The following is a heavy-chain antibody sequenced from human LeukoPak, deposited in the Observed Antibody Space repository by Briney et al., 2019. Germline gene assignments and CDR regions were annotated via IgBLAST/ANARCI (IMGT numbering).Heavy chain of an antibody. CDR1: GFTFCSYA. D-gene: IGHD2-8*01. CDR2: ISYDGSNK. J-gene: IGHJ4*02. CDR3: ARDLSRYCTNGVCYTNDY. Sequence: GGSLRLSCAASGFTFCSYAMHWVRQAPGKGLEWVAVISYDGSNKYYADSVKGRFTISRDNSKNTLYLQMNSLRAEDTAVYYCARDLSRYCTNGVCYTNDYWGQGTLVTVSS. V-gene: IGHV3-30-3*01.